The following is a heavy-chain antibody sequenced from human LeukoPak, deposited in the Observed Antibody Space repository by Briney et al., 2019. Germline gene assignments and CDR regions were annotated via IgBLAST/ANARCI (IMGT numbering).Heavy chain of an antibody. CDR2: INPNSGGT. V-gene: IGHV1-2*02. CDR1: GYTFTDYY. Sequence: ASVKVSCKASGYTFTDYYIHWVRQAPGQGLEWMGWINPNSGGTNYAQKFQGRVTMTRDTSISTAYMELSRLRSDDTAVYYCARDRGYSGYDYCYFDYWGQGTLVTVSS. CDR3: ARDRGYSGYDYCYFDY. J-gene: IGHJ4*02. D-gene: IGHD5-12*01.